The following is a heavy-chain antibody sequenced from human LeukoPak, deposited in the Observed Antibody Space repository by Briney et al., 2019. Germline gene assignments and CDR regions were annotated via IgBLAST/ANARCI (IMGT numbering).Heavy chain of an antibody. V-gene: IGHV1-8*03. CDR1: GYTFTSYD. Sequence: ASVKVSCKASGYTFTSYDINWVRQAPGQGLEWMGWMNPNSGNTGYAQKFQGRVTITRSTSISTAYMELSSLRSEDTAVYYCARPLRSPLRYFDYWGQGTLVTVSS. CDR3: ARPLRSPLRYFDY. J-gene: IGHJ4*02. CDR2: MNPNSGNT.